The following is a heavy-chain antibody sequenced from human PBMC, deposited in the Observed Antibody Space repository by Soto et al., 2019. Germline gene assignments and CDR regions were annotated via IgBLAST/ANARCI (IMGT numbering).Heavy chain of an antibody. CDR2: IKSKTDGGTT. Sequence: VQVVESGGGLVKPGGSLRLSCAASRFTFSNAWMSWVRQARGKGQEWVGRIKSKTDGGTTDYAAPVKGRFTISRDDSKNTLNLQMNSLKTEDTAVYYCCGDSYYFDYWGQGTLVTVSS. CDR3: CGDSYYFDY. CDR1: RFTFSNAW. D-gene: IGHD4-17*01. V-gene: IGHV3-15*01. J-gene: IGHJ4*02.